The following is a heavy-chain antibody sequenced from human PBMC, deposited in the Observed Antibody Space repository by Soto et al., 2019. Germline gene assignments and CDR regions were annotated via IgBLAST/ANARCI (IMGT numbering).Heavy chain of an antibody. CDR2: IFSDNER. CDR1: GFSLTTGKMG. Sequence: ASGPTLVNPTQTLTLTCTFSGFSLTTGKMGVSWIRQPPGKALEWLAHIFSDNERSYSTSLQGRLTISKDTSGSQVVLSMTNVDPVDTATYYCARMNVDSYQFYYAMDVWGQGTTVTVSS. D-gene: IGHD4-17*01. CDR3: ARMNVDSYQFYYAMDV. V-gene: IGHV2-26*01. J-gene: IGHJ6*02.